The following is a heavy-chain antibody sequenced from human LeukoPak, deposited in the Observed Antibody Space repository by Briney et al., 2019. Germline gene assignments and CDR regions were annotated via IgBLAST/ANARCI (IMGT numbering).Heavy chain of an antibody. D-gene: IGHD1-26*01. CDR3: AKSPLKSSYYMDV. V-gene: IGHV3-23*01. CDR2: ISGSGTST. Sequence: PGGSLRLSCAASGFTFSISAITWVRQAPGRGLEWVSTISGSGTSTYYADSVKGRFTISRDNSRNTLHLQMSSLRAEDTAVYFCAKSPLKSSYYMDVWGKGTTVTVSS. J-gene: IGHJ6*03. CDR1: GFTFSISA.